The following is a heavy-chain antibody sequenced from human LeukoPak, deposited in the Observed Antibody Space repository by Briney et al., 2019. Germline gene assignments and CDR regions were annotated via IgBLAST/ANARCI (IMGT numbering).Heavy chain of an antibody. CDR3: ARAPWGGYDFDY. CDR1: GYTFTSYG. D-gene: IGHD5-12*01. J-gene: IGHJ4*02. Sequence: GASVKVSCKASGYTFTSYGIRWVRQAPGQGLEWMGWISAYNGNTNYAQKLQGRVTMPTDTSTRTAYMELRSLRSDDTAVYYCARAPWGGYDFDYWGQGTLVTVSS. V-gene: IGHV1-18*01. CDR2: ISAYNGNT.